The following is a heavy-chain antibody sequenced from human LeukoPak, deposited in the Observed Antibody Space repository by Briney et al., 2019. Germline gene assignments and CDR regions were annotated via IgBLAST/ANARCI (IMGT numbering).Heavy chain of an antibody. Sequence: GGSLRLSCAASGTYWMHWVRQAPGKGLVWVSHINSDGSWTGYADSVKGRFAISKDNAKNTVSLQMNNLRAEDTAVYYCVTFYETYWGRGTLVTVSS. V-gene: IGHV3-74*01. J-gene: IGHJ4*02. CDR3: VTFYETY. CDR1: GTYW. CDR2: INSDGSWT. D-gene: IGHD2/OR15-2a*01.